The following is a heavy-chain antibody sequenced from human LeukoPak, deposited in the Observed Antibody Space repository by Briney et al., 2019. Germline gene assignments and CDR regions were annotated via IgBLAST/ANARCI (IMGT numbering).Heavy chain of an antibody. J-gene: IGHJ4*02. Sequence: GRSLRLSCAASGFTFSSYAMHGVRQAPGKGLEGVAVISYDGSNKYYADSVKGRFTISRDNSKNTLYLQMNSLRAEDTAVYYCARDPNYYDSSGYLDYWGQGTLVTVSS. D-gene: IGHD3-22*01. CDR2: ISYDGSNK. V-gene: IGHV3-30*04. CDR1: GFTFSSYA. CDR3: ARDPNYYDSSGYLDY.